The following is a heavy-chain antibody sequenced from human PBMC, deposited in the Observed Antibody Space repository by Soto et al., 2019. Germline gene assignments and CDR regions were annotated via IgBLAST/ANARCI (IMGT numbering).Heavy chain of an antibody. CDR2: IIPIFGTA. CDR1: GYTFTSYG. D-gene: IGHD3-9*01. J-gene: IGHJ4*02. Sequence: ASVKVSCKASGYTFTSYGISWARQAPGQGLEWMGGIIPIFGTANYAQKFQGRVTITADESTSTAYMELSSLRSEDTAVYYCAIRSPSDILTGWGHYFDYWGQGTLVTVSS. V-gene: IGHV1-69*01. CDR3: AIRSPSDILTGWGHYFDY.